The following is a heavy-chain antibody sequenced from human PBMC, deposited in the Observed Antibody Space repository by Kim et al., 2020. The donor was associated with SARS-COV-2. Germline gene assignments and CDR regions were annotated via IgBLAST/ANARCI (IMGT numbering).Heavy chain of an antibody. Sequence: GGSLRLSCAVSGFTFSSYAMHWVRQAPGKGLEWVAVISYDGSNKYYVDSVKGRFTISRDNSKNTLYLQMNSLGAEDTAVYYCARGEWELIDYWGQGTLVTVSS. V-gene: IGHV3-30*04. J-gene: IGHJ4*02. CDR2: ISYDGSNK. CDR1: GFTFSSYA. D-gene: IGHD1-26*01. CDR3: ARGEWELIDY.